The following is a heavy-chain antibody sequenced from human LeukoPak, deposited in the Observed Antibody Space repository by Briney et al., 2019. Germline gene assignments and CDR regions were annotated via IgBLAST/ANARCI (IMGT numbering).Heavy chain of an antibody. Sequence: SETLSLTCAVSGYSLSSGYYWGWIRQPPGKGLEWIGSIYHSGSTYYNPSPKSRVTISVDTSKNQFSLKLSSVTAADTAVYYCASLIAPIYCSSTSCHTGHAFDIWGQGTMVTVSS. CDR3: ASLIAPIYCSSTSCHTGHAFDI. CDR2: IYHSGST. J-gene: IGHJ3*02. V-gene: IGHV4-38-2*01. D-gene: IGHD2-2*02. CDR1: GYSLSSGYY.